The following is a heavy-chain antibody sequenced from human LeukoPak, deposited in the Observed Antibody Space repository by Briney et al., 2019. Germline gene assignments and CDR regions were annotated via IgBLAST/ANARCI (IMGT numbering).Heavy chain of an antibody. CDR3: AKGQLFGDY. CDR2: IRYDGSDK. V-gene: IGHV3-30*02. J-gene: IGHJ4*02. CDR1: RFTFSNYG. D-gene: IGHD3-3*01. Sequence: GGSLRLSCAVSRFTFSNYGMHWVRQAPGKGREWVAFIRYDGSDKYYADSGKGRFTISRDNSKNTQYRQMNILRVEDTAMYYCAKGQLFGDYWAQGTLVTVSS.